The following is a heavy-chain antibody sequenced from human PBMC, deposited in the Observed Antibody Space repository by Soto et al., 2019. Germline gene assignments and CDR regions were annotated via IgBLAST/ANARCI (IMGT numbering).Heavy chain of an antibody. V-gene: IGHV4-59*12. CDR2: MYNTGST. CDR3: ARVTAARRGFDY. Sequence: PSETLSLTCTVSGGSISSYYWSWIRQPPGKGLEWIGYMYNTGSTVYNPSLKSRVTISVDRSKNQFSLKLSSVTAADTAVYYCARVTAARRGFDYWGQGTLVTVSS. J-gene: IGHJ4*02. D-gene: IGHD6-6*01. CDR1: GGSISSYY.